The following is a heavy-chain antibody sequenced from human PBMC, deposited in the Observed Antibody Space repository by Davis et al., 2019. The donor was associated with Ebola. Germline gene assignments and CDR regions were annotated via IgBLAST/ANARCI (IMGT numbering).Heavy chain of an antibody. CDR2: IWYDGSNK. D-gene: IGHD6-19*01. Sequence: GGSLRLSCAASGFTFSSYGMHWVRQAPGKGLEWVAVIWYDGSNKYYADSVKGRFTISRDNSKNTMYLQMTSLRAEDTAVYYCAKVGPYSTGWYYFDYWGQGTLVTVSP. CDR1: GFTFSSYG. J-gene: IGHJ4*02. CDR3: AKVGPYSTGWYYFDY. V-gene: IGHV3-30*02.